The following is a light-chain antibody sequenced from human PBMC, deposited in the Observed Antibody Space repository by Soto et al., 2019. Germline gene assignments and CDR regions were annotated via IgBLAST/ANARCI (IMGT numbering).Light chain of an antibody. CDR2: GVS. V-gene: IGKV3-15*01. CDR3: QQYNNWPHT. CDR1: QSVSSK. Sequence: EIVMTQSPTTLSVFPRERPTLSCQASQSVSSKLAWFQQKPGQAPSLLIYGVSTRATGVTVRFSGSGSGTEFTLTINSLQSEDFAVYYCQQYNNWPHTVGQVTKVEIK. J-gene: IGKJ2*01.